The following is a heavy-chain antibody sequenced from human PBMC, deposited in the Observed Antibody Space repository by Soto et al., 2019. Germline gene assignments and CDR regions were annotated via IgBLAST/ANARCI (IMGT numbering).Heavy chain of an antibody. CDR1: GYTFSNYY. J-gene: IGHJ6*02. CDR3: ARGPKLTDFGDRGYYGMDV. D-gene: IGHD4-17*01. V-gene: IGHV1-46*01. Sequence: QVHLVQSGAEVKKLGASVTFPCKASGYTFSNYYMHWVRQAPGQGLEWVGIINPSGGGTTYAQNFQGRVTMTRDTSTSTVYMELNSLRSEDTAVYYCARGPKLTDFGDRGYYGMDVWGHGTTVTVSS. CDR2: INPSGGGT.